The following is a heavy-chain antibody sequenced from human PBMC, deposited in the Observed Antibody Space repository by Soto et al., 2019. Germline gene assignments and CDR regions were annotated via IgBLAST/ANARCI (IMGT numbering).Heavy chain of an antibody. J-gene: IGHJ4*02. D-gene: IGHD3-16*01. CDR1: GGSFSGHY. Sequence: QVQLQQWGAGLLKPSETLSLTCAVYGGSFSGHYWSWIRQPPGKGLEWIGEISPGGSTNYKPSLQSRVTMSGDTSKNQSSLKLSAVTAANTDVYYCARGRGGLHRTAEVHSWGQGTLVTVSS. CDR2: ISPGGST. V-gene: IGHV4-34*01. CDR3: ARGRGGLHRTAEVHS.